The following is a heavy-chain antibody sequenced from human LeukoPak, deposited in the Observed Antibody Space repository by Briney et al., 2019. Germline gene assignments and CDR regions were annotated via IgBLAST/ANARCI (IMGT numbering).Heavy chain of an antibody. CDR2: SGSAGNT. Sequence: PGGSLRLSCAASGFTFSSYAMSWVRQASGKGVEWVSTSGSAGNTYYADSVKGRFTISRDNSKNTLYLQMNSPRAEDTAVYYCAKRSPYYFDYWGQGTLVTVSS. J-gene: IGHJ4*02. V-gene: IGHV3-23*01. CDR1: GFTFSSYA. CDR3: AKRSPYYFDY.